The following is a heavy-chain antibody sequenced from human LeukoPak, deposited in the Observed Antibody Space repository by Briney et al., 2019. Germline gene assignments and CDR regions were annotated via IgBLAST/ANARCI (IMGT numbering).Heavy chain of an antibody. D-gene: IGHD2-21*02. CDR2: INYSGST. CDR1: GGSFSGYY. J-gene: IGHJ3*02. V-gene: IGHV4-34*01. CDR3: ARDHIVVVTAIHAFDI. Sequence: PSETLSLTCAVYGGSFSGYYWSWIRQPPGKGLEWIGEINYSGSTNYNPSLKSRVTISVDTSKNQFSLKLSSVTAADTAVYYCARDHIVVVTAIHAFDIWGQGTMVTVSS.